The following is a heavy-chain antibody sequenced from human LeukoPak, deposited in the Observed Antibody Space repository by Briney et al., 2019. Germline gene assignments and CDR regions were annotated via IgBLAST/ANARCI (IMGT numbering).Heavy chain of an antibody. D-gene: IGHD4-17*01. Sequence: GGSLRLSCATSGFTFSTYGMHWVRQAPGKGLEWVAFIRFDGSNVGSNVYYADSVKGRFTISRDNSKNTLYLQMNSLRAEDTAVYYCARDKRTTADYEPMRDWGQGTLVTVSS. CDR3: ARDKRTTADYEPMRD. V-gene: IGHV3-30*02. CDR2: IRFDGSNVGSNV. CDR1: GFTFSTYG. J-gene: IGHJ4*02.